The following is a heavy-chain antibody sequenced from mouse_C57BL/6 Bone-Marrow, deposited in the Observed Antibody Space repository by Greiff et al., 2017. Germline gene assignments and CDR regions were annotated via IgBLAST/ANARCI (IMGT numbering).Heavy chain of an antibody. Sequence: QVQLQQPGAELVKPGASVKLSCKASGYTFTSSWMHWVKQRPGHGLAWIGMIHPNSGSTNYNEKFKSKATLTVDKSSSTAYMQLSSLTSEDSAVYYCARDYSKGYDRDYWGQGTSGTVSS. V-gene: IGHV1-64*01. CDR1: GYTFTSSW. CDR3: ARDYSKGYDRDY. D-gene: IGHD2-5*01. CDR2: IHPNSGST. J-gene: IGHJ4*01.